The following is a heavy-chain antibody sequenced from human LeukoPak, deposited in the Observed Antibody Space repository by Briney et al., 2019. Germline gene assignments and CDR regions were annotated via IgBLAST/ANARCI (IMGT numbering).Heavy chain of an antibody. CDR1: GFTVSSYW. Sequence: GVSLRLSCAASGFTVSSYWMSWVRQAPGKGLEWVANIKQDGSEKYYVDSAKGRFTISRDNAKNSLYLQMNSLRAEDTAVYYCARVLPSSGGRQPPNYWGQGTLVTVSS. D-gene: IGHD6-19*01. CDR2: IKQDGSEK. V-gene: IGHV3-7*01. J-gene: IGHJ4*02. CDR3: ARVLPSSGGRQPPNY.